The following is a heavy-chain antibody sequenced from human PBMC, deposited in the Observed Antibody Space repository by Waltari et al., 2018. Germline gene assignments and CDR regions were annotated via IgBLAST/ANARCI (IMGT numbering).Heavy chain of an antibody. J-gene: IGHJ3*02. CDR2: ISGSGGST. CDR3: AKGLRFLEWYPGAFDI. Sequence: EVQLLASGGGLVQPGGSLRLSCAASGFTFSSYALSWVRQAPGKGLEWVSAISGSGGSTYYADSVKGRFTISRDNSKNTLYLQMNSLRAEDTAVYYCAKGLRFLEWYPGAFDIWGQGTMVTVSS. D-gene: IGHD3-3*01. CDR1: GFTFSSYA. V-gene: IGHV3-23*01.